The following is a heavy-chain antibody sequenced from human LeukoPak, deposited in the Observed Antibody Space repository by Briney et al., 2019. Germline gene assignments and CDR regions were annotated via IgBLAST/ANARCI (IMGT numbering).Heavy chain of an antibody. D-gene: IGHD6-19*01. CDR3: ARAYNTVAGTVFDY. CDR2: IYYSGST. CDR1: GGSISSYY. Sequence: PSETLSLICTVSGGSISSYYWSWIRQPPGKGLEWIGYIYYSGSTNYNPSLKSRVTISVDTSKNQFSLKLSSVTAADTAVYYCARAYNTVAGTVFDYWGQGTLVTVSS. V-gene: IGHV4-59*01. J-gene: IGHJ4*02.